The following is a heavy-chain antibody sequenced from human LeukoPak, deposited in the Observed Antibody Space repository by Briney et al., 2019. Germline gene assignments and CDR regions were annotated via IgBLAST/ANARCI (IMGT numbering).Heavy chain of an antibody. V-gene: IGHV1-18*01. CDR3: ARGRILTGYYDY. CDR1: GYTFTSYG. Sequence: RWASVKVSCKASGYTFTSYGISWVRQAPGQGLEWMGWISAYNGNTNYAQELQGRVTMTTDTSTSTAYMELRSLRSDDTAVYYCARGRILTGYYDYWGQGTLVTVSS. D-gene: IGHD3-9*01. CDR2: ISAYNGNT. J-gene: IGHJ4*02.